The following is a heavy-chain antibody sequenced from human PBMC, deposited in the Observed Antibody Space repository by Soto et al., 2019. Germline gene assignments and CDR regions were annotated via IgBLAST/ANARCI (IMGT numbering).Heavy chain of an antibody. V-gene: IGHV4-4*07. Sequence: PSETLSLTCNVSGDSIGRFYWSWIRQSAEKGLEWIGRVYSTGGTAYNPALKGRVTISLDRSNNHVSLEMNSVTAADTAVYYCARSGNWDWDDYYGMDVWGQGTTVTVSS. CDR2: VYSTGGT. CDR1: GDSIGRFY. D-gene: IGHD1-7*01. J-gene: IGHJ6*02. CDR3: ARSGNWDWDDYYGMDV.